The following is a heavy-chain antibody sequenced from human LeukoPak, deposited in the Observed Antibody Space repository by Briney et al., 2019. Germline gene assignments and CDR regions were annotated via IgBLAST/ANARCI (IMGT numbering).Heavy chain of an antibody. CDR1: GFTFGAYW. CDR3: ARGRESFDY. D-gene: IGHD5-24*01. CDR2: INKDGSAQ. J-gene: IGHJ4*02. V-gene: IGHV3-7*03. Sequence: GGSLRLSCVASGFTFGAYWMTWVRQAPGKGLEWVANINKDGSAQYCVDSLKGRFTLFRDNAKNSLYLQMNSLRAEDTAVYYCARGRESFDYWGQGTLVTVSS.